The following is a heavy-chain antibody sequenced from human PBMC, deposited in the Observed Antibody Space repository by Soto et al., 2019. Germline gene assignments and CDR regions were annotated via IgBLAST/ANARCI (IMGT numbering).Heavy chain of an antibody. CDR3: ARLGQRRPYCFDY. D-gene: IGHD6-25*01. CDR1: GGSISSYY. CDR2: IYYSGST. Sequence: TSETLSLTCTVSGGSISSYYWSWIRQPPGKGLEWIGYIYYSGSTNYNPSLKSRVTISVDTSKNQFSLKLSSVTAADTAVYYCARLGQRRPYCFDYWGQGTLVTVSS. J-gene: IGHJ4*02. V-gene: IGHV4-59*08.